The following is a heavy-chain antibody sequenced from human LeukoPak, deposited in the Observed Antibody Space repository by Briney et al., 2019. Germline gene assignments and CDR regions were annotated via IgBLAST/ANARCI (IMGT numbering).Heavy chain of an antibody. CDR2: ISYYNGNT. CDR3: ARGSGYDWRGSLDY. CDR1: GYTFTSYG. D-gene: IGHD5-12*01. Sequence: ASVTVSCKASGYTFTSYGISWVRPAPGQGLEGMGLISYYNGNTNFAQKLQGRVTMTTDTSTSTAYMEQRSLRSDDTAVYYCARGSGYDWRGSLDYWGQGTLVTVSS. J-gene: IGHJ4*02. V-gene: IGHV1-18*04.